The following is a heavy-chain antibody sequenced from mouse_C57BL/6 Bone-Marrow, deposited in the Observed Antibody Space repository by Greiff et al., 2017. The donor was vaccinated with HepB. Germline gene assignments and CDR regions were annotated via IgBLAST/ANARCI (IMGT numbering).Heavy chain of an antibody. Sequence: QVHVKQSGAELVRPGASVTLSCKASGYTFTDYEMHWVKQTPVHGLEWIGAIDPETGGTAYNQKFKGKAILTADKSSSTAYMELRSLTSEDSAVYYCTSFYYYGGGGQGTTLTVSS. V-gene: IGHV1-15*01. J-gene: IGHJ2*01. D-gene: IGHD1-1*01. CDR1: GYTFTDYE. CDR3: TSFYYYGG. CDR2: IDPETGGT.